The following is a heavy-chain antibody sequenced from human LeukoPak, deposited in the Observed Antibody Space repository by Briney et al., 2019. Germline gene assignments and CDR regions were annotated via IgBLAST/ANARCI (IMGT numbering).Heavy chain of an antibody. Sequence: GGSLRLSCAASGFTFSSYAMSWVRQAPGKGLEWVSAISGSGGSTYYADSVKGRFTISRDNSKNTLYLQMNSLRAEDTAVYYCAKDRANYDYVWGSYRDDYWGQGTLVTVSS. CDR2: ISGSGGST. D-gene: IGHD3-16*02. J-gene: IGHJ4*02. V-gene: IGHV3-23*01. CDR1: GFTFSSYA. CDR3: AKDRANYDYVWGSYRDDY.